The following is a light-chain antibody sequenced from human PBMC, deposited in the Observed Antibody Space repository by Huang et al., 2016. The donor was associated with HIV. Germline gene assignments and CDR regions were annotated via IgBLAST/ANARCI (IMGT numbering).Light chain of an antibody. V-gene: IGKV4-1*01. CDR1: KHVWSS. CDR3: QQHYSSPWT. CDR2: WAS. J-gene: IGKJ1*01. Sequence: DIVMTQSPDSLAVSLGERATINCKSSKHVWSSFAWYQQKPGQSPKLLIYWASTRAFGVPDRFSGSGSGTDFTLTISSLQAADVAVYYCQQHYSSPWTFGQGTKVEIK.